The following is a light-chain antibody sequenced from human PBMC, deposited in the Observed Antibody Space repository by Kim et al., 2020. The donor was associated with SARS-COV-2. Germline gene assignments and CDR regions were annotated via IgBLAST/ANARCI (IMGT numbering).Light chain of an antibody. J-gene: IGKJ1*01. Sequence: PAANSWRSSQSRIYSVGNSYRTWFKHRPGQPLRRLIYMVSIRDSGVPDRFSGRGSGTDFTLEISRVEAEDVGVYYCMQVRHWPWTFGQGTKVDIK. V-gene: IGKV2-30*01. CDR3: MQVRHWPWT. CDR1: QSRIYSVGNSY. CDR2: MVS.